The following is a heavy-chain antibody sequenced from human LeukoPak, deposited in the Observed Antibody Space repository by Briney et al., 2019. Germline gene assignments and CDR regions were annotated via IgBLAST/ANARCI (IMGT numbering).Heavy chain of an antibody. D-gene: IGHD2-15*01. CDR2: ISYDGSNK. Sequence: GGSLRLSRAASGFTFSSYGMHWVRQAPGKGLGWVAVISYDGSNKYYAGSVKGRFTISRDNSKNTLYLQMNSLRAEDTAVYYCAKGGSCPCYYMTSGAKGPRSPSP. CDR1: GFTFSSYG. J-gene: IGHJ6*03. CDR3: AKGGSCPCYYMTS. V-gene: IGHV3-30*18.